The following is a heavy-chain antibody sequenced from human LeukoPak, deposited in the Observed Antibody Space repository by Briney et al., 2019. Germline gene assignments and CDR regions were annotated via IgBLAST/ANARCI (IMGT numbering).Heavy chain of an antibody. J-gene: IGHJ6*03. V-gene: IGHV3-21*01. CDR2: ISSSSRFI. Sequence: GGSLRLSCAASGISFSNYSMNWVRQAPGKGLEWVSLISSSSRFIYYGDSVKGRFTISRDNAKKSLYLQMNSLRAEDTAVYYCARAGRKSRGVDLVRKKETGYYYYMDVWGKGTTVTVSS. D-gene: IGHD3-10*02. CDR3: ARAGRKSRGVDLVRKKETGYYYYMDV. CDR1: GISFSNYS.